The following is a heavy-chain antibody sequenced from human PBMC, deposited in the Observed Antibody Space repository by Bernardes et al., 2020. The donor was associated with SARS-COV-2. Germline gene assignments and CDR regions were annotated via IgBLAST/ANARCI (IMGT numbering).Heavy chain of an antibody. CDR3: AKDYMEGGATQLFDY. D-gene: IGHD3-16*01. V-gene: IGHV3-23*01. J-gene: IGHJ4*02. Sequence: GGSLRLSCAASGFTFNNFAMSWVRQVRGRGLAWVSGLNAVGDTYYADSVKGRFTISTDSSKQMLFLQMNSLRAEDTAIYYCAKDYMEGGATQLFDYWGQGTLVTVSS. CDR2: LNAVGDT. CDR1: GFTFNNFA.